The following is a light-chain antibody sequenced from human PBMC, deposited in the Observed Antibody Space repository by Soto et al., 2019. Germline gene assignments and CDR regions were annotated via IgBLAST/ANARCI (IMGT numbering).Light chain of an antibody. CDR1: QDISSW. V-gene: IGKV1-12*01. J-gene: IGKJ5*01. CDR3: QQANSFPLT. Sequence: DIQMTQSPSSVSASVGDRVTITCRASQDISSWLAWYQQKPGKAPKLLIYAASSLQSGVPSRFSGSASGTDFSLTISSLPPEDFATYYCQQANSFPLTFGQGTRLEIK. CDR2: AAS.